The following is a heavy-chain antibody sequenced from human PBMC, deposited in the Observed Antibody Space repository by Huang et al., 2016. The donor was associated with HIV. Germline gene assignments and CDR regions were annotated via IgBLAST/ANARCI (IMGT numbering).Heavy chain of an antibody. CDR1: GFSFVSFG. Sequence: QVQLVESGGGVVQPGGSLRLSCTASGFSFVSFGLHWVRQARGEVREWLECIRYDGNNYYYADSVRGRFTISRDNSKDTLYLQMNRLRPDDSAVYDCAKDLTYTFGRHFDYWGRGTLVTVSS. J-gene: IGHJ4*02. CDR3: AKDLTYTFGRHFDY. D-gene: IGHD3-3*01. V-gene: IGHV3-30*02. CDR2: IRYDGNNY.